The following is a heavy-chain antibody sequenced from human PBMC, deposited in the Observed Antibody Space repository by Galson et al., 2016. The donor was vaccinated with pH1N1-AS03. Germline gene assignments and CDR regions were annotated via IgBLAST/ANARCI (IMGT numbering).Heavy chain of an antibody. D-gene: IGHD3-22*01. CDR3: ARDRCYDSAGRDFYGSEH. J-gene: IGHJ4*02. CDR2: IRPIFGAA. V-gene: IGHV1-69*13. Sequence: SVKVSCKASGGTFSSYAISWMRQAPGQGLEWVGGIRPIFGAATYAQKFQGRLTITADETQYTVYMELSSLTYEDTAVYYGARDRCYDSAGRDFYGSEHWGQGTLVTVSS. CDR1: GGTFSSYA.